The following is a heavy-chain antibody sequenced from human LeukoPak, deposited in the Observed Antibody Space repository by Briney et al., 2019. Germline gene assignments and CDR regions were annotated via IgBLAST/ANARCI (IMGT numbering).Heavy chain of an antibody. D-gene: IGHD3-16*02. J-gene: IGHJ4*02. CDR2: IYYSGST. CDR3: ARHLYVGGAIYVWGSYRYTNFDY. Sequence: SETLSLTCTVSGGSISSSSYSWGWIRQPPGKGLEWIGSIYYSGSTYYNPSLKSRVTISVDTSKNQFSLKLSSVTAADTAVYYCARHLYVGGAIYVWGSYRYTNFDYWGQGTLVTVSS. CDR1: GGSISSSSYS. V-gene: IGHV4-39*01.